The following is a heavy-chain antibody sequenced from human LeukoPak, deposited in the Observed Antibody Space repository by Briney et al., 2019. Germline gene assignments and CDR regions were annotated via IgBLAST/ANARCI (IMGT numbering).Heavy chain of an antibody. CDR3: ASGRTDIVVVPATLRNYYFDY. CDR2: IYYSGST. J-gene: IGHJ4*02. Sequence: SETLSLTCTVSGGSISSYYWSWIRQPPGKGLEWIGYIYYSGSTYYNPSLKSRVTISVHTSKNQFSLKLSSVTAADTAVYYCASGRTDIVVVPATLRNYYFDYWGQGTLVTVSS. V-gene: IGHV4-59*01. CDR1: GGSISSYY. D-gene: IGHD2-2*01.